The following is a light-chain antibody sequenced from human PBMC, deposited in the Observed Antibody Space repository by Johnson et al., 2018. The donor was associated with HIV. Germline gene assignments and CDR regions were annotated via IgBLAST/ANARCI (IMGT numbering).Light chain of an antibody. V-gene: IGLV1-51*02. CDR1: SSTIGNNF. Sequence: QSVLTQPPSVSAAPGQKVTISCSGSSSTIGNNFVSWYQVLPGTAPKLLIYKDNERPSGIPDRFSGSKSGPLATLDITGLQTGDEADCYCGTWDTSPSGGGVFGTGTKVTVL. CDR3: GTWDTSPSGGGV. J-gene: IGLJ1*01. CDR2: KDN.